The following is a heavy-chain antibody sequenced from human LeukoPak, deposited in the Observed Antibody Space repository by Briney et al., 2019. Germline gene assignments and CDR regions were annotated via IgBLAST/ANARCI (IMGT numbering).Heavy chain of an antibody. CDR1: GCSISGYY. CDR3: ARGTSCGSKCFFDY. Sequence: SETLSLTCTVSGCSISGYYWSWIRQPAGKGLEWLGRLDSSGSTNYNSSLKSRVTMSIDRSQFSLRLTSVTAADTAIYYCARGTSCGSKCFFDYWGQGILVTVSS. J-gene: IGHJ4*02. CDR2: LDSSGST. V-gene: IGHV4-4*07. D-gene: IGHD2-21*01.